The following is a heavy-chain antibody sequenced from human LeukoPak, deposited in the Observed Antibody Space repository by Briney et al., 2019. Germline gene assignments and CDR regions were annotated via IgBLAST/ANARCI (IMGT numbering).Heavy chain of an antibody. V-gene: IGHV3-74*01. J-gene: IGHJ4*02. CDR1: GFTFSSYG. CDR2: INSDGSST. D-gene: IGHD6-19*01. CDR3: ARSVAGTFGTYYFDY. Sequence: GGSLRLSCAASGFTFSSYGMHWVRQAPGKGLVWVSRINSDGSSTSYADSVKGRFTISRDNAKNTLYLQMNSLRAEDTAVYYCARSVAGTFGTYYFDYWGQGTLVTVSS.